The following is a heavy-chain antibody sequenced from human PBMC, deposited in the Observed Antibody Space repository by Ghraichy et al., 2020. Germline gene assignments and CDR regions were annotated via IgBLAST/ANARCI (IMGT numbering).Heavy chain of an antibody. CDR2: ISSSSSSI. CDR1: GFTFSSYS. D-gene: IGHD1-20*01. J-gene: IGHJ6*02. Sequence: GGSLRLSCAASGFTFSSYSMNWVRQAPGKGLEWVSSISSSSSSIYYADSLKGRFTISRDNAKNSLYLQMNSLRAEDTAVFYCARHLYGITASYYYYGMDVWGQGTTVTVSS. V-gene: IGHV3-21*01. CDR3: ARHLYGITASYYYYGMDV.